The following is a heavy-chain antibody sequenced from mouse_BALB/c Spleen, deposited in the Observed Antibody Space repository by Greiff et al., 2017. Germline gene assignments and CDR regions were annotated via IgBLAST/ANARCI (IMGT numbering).Heavy chain of an antibody. Sequence: EVKLQESGPDLVKPSQSLSLTCTVTGYSITSGYSWHWIRQFPGNQLEWMGYIHYSGSTNYNPSLKSRITITRDTSKNQFFLQLNSLTTEDTAIYYCANYYDYDEGFAYWGQGTLVTVSA. CDR2: IHYSGST. CDR3: ANYYDYDEGFAY. J-gene: IGHJ3*01. D-gene: IGHD2-4*01. CDR1: GYSITSGYS. V-gene: IGHV3-1*02.